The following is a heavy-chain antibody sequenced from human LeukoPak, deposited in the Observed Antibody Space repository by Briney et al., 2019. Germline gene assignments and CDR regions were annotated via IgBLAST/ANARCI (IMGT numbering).Heavy chain of an antibody. CDR1: GFTFSSYA. CDR3: ARAMIVVVITKGLDY. CDR2: MSYDGSNK. D-gene: IGHD3-22*01. J-gene: IGHJ4*02. Sequence: GGSLRLSCAASGFTFSSYAMHWVRQAPGKGLEWVAVMSYDGSNKYYADSVKGRFTISKDNSKNTLYLQMNSLRAEDTAVYYCARAMIVVVITKGLDYWGQGTLVTVSS. V-gene: IGHV3-30-3*01.